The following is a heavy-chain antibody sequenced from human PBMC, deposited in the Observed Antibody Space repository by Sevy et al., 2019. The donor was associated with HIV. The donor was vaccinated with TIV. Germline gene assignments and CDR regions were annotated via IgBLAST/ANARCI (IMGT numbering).Heavy chain of an antibody. CDR2: ISAYNGNT. CDR1: GYTFTSYG. Sequence: ASVKVSCKASGYTFTSYGISWVRQAPGQGLEWMGWISAYNGNTNYAQKLQGRVTMTTDTSTSTAYMELRSLRSDDTAVYYCARLGIYSSSTPPLYYYYGMDVWGQRTTVTVSS. D-gene: IGHD6-6*01. V-gene: IGHV1-18*01. CDR3: ARLGIYSSSTPPLYYYYGMDV. J-gene: IGHJ6*02.